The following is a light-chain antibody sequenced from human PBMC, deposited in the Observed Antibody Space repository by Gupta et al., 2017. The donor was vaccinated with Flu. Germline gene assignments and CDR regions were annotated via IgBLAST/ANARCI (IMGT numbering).Light chain of an antibody. CDR1: QDIDNY. CDR2: DAS. V-gene: IGKV1-33*01. J-gene: IGKJ3*01. CDR3: QQSANLFT. Sequence: GDRVTVTCQASQDIDNYLNWYQQKPGKAPKLLIYDASNLETGVPSRFSGSGSGTDFTLTITSLQPDDIATYYCQQSANLFTFGPGTKVDLK.